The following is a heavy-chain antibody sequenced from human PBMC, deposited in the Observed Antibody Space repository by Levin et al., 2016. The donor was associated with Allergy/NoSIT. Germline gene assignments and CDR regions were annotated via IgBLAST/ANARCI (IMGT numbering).Heavy chain of an antibody. J-gene: IGHJ6*02. CDR3: ARHAIAVAGTNYYGMDV. D-gene: IGHD6-19*01. CDR2: IYPGDSDT. V-gene: IGHV5-51*01. Sequence: VRQMPGKGLEWMGIIYPGDSDTRYSPSFQGQVTISADKSISTAYLQWSSLKASDTAMYYCARHAIAVAGTNYYGMDVWGQGTTVTVSS.